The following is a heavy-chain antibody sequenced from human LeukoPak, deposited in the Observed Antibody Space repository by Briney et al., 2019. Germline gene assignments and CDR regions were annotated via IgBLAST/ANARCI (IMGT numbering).Heavy chain of an antibody. CDR1: GFTFSSYA. Sequence: PGGSLRLSCAASGFTFSSYAMSWVRQAPGKGLEWVSSLSGSGYSAYYADSVKGRFTTSRDNSKTTVHLQMNRLRAEDTAIYYCAKEKYEYVTSGFYPLDYWGQGTLVTVSS. CDR3: AKEKYEYVTSGFYPLDY. CDR2: LSGSGYSA. D-gene: IGHD3-22*01. J-gene: IGHJ4*02. V-gene: IGHV3-23*01.